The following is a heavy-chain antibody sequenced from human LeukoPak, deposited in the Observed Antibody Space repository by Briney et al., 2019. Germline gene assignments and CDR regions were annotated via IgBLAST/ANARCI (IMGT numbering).Heavy chain of an antibody. CDR3: AKGKKMTVAGLFDY. CDR2: ISWNSGGI. J-gene: IGHJ4*02. Sequence: GRSLRLSCAASGFTFDDYAMHWVRQAPGKGLEWVSGISWNSGGIGYADSVKGRFTISRDNAKNSQYLQMNSLRAGDTALYYCAKGKKMTVAGLFDYWGQGTLVTVSS. D-gene: IGHD6-19*01. CDR1: GFTFDDYA. V-gene: IGHV3-9*01.